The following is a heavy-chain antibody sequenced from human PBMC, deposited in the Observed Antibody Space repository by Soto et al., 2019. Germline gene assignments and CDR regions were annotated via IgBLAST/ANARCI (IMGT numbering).Heavy chain of an antibody. CDR2: ISGFNGQT. D-gene: IGHD3-10*01. Sequence: SXKVSYKASGNTXASHGFSLVRQAPGQGLEWMGWISGFNGQTNYALKFQGRVTLTTDTSTSTAYMELRSMRSDNTAVYFCARVDPRGVAVVRDYWGQGTLGTVSS. V-gene: IGHV1-18*01. J-gene: IGHJ4*02. CDR1: GNTXASHG. CDR3: ARVDPRGVAVVRDY.